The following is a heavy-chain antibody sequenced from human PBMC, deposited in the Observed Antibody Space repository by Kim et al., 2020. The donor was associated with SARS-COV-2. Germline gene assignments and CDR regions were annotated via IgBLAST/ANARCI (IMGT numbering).Heavy chain of an antibody. CDR3: ARGVGGLRYFDWLLKSYYGMDV. CDR2: IYYSGST. J-gene: IGHJ6*02. Sequence: SETLSLTCTVSGGSISSYYWSWIRQPPGKGLEWIGYIYYSGSTNYNPSLKSRVTISVDTSKNQFSLKLSSVTAADTAVYYCARGVGGLRYFDWLLKSYYGMDVWGQGTTVTVSS. V-gene: IGHV4-59*13. CDR1: GGSISSYY. D-gene: IGHD3-9*01.